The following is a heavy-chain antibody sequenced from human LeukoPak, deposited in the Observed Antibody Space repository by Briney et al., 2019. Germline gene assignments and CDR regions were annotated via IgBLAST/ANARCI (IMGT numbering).Heavy chain of an antibody. J-gene: IGHJ3*02. CDR2: ISYDGSNK. CDR3: AKAPLTSYCGGDCYIHAFDI. V-gene: IGHV3-30*18. D-gene: IGHD2-21*02. CDR1: GFTFCSYS. Sequence: GGSLRLSCAASGFTFCSYSMNWVREAPGKGLEWVAVISYDGSNKYYADSVKGRFTISRDNSKNTLYLQMNSLRAEDTAVYYCAKAPLTSYCGGDCYIHAFDIWGQGTMVTVSS.